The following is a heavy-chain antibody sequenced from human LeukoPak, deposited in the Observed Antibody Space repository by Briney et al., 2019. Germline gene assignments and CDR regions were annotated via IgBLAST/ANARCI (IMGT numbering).Heavy chain of an antibody. CDR3: ARLSDIVVPAAMRANDY. Sequence: SETLSLTCTVSGASISGSGYYWGWIRQPPGTGLEWIGNIYDSGSTYYNASLQSRVTISIDTSKNQFSLRLSSVTAADTAVYYCARLSDIVVPAAMRANDYWGQGTLVTVSS. D-gene: IGHD2-2*01. CDR1: GASISGSGYY. V-gene: IGHV4-39*01. CDR2: IYDSGST. J-gene: IGHJ4*02.